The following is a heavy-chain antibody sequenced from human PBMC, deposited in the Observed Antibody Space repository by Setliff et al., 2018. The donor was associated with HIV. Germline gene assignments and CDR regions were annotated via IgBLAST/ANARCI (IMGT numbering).Heavy chain of an antibody. D-gene: IGHD3-3*01. CDR3: ARHSSSGYLPYYFDY. CDR2: IFYTGST. Sequence: LSLTCTVSGGSISGSSDYCGWIRQPPGQGLEWIGSIFYTGSTYYNPSLKGRVTVSVDTSINQFSLKLSSVTAADTSVYYCARHSSSGYLPYYFDYWG. CDR1: GGSISGSSDY. J-gene: IGHJ4*01. V-gene: IGHV4-39*01.